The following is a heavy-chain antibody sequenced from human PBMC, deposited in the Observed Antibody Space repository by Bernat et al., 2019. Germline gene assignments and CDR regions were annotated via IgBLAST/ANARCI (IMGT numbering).Heavy chain of an antibody. CDR1: GFTFDDYA. CDR2: ISGDGCST. Sequence: EVQLVESGGGVVQPGGSLRLSCAASGFTFDDYAMHWVRQAPGKGLEWVSLISGDGCSTYYADSVKGRFTISRDNSKNSLYLQMNSLRTEDTALYYCAKDSHSSGWYAFDYWGQGTLVTVSS. V-gene: IGHV3-43*02. J-gene: IGHJ4*02. D-gene: IGHD6-19*01. CDR3: AKDSHSSGWYAFDY.